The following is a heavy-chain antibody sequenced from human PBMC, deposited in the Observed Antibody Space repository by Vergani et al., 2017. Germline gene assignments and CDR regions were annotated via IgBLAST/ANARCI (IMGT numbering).Heavy chain of an antibody. CDR1: GGSFSGYY. J-gene: IGHJ4*02. CDR2: INHSGST. CDR3: ARGPVGANEGRFDY. D-gene: IGHD1-26*01. V-gene: IGHV4-34*01. Sequence: QVQLQQWGAGLLKPSETLSLTCAVYGGSFSGYYWSWIRQPPGKGLEWIGEINHSGSTNYNPSLKSRVTISVDTSKNQFSLKLSSVTAADTAVYYCARGPVGANEGRFDYWGQGTLVTVSS.